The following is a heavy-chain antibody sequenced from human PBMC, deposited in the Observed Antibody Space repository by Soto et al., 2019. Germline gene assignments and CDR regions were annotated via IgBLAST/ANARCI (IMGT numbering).Heavy chain of an antibody. Sequence: GGSLRLSCAASGFTFSSYAMSWVRQAPGKGVGWVSAISGSGGSTYYDDSVKGRSTISRDNSKNTLYRQMNGLRAEDTAVYYCARENDVGFDYWGQGTLVTVSS. J-gene: IGHJ4*02. CDR2: ISGSGGST. D-gene: IGHD1-1*01. V-gene: IGHV3-23*01. CDR3: ARENDVGFDY. CDR1: GFTFSSYA.